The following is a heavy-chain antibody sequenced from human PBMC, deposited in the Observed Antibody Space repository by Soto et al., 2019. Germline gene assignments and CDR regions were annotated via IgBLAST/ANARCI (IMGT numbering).Heavy chain of an antibody. Sequence: VQLLDSGGGLVQPEGSLRLSCAASGFSFKNFALNWVRQAPGKGPEWLASISGSGGSTYYADSVKGRFTISRDNSNNTLFLQMNSLRVDDTAKYYCAKDPPAGYSRAFEVWGQGTVVTVSS. V-gene: IGHV3-23*01. CDR1: GFSFKNFA. CDR3: AKDPPAGYSRAFEV. J-gene: IGHJ3*01. CDR2: ISGSGGST. D-gene: IGHD3-22*01.